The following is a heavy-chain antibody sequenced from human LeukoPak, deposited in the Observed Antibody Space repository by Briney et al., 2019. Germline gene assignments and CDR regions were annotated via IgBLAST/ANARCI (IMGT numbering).Heavy chain of an antibody. CDR1: GYTFTSYD. CDR2: MNPNSGNT. V-gene: IGHV1-8*03. J-gene: IGHJ3*02. CDR3: ARGRGGIRFLEWSLLKDNTDAFDI. D-gene: IGHD3-3*01. Sequence: ASVKVSCKASGYTFTSYDINWVRQATGQGLEWMGWMNPNSGNTGYAQKFQGRVTITRNTSISTAYMELSSLRSEDTAVYYCARGRGGIRFLEWSLLKDNTDAFDIWGHGTMVTVSS.